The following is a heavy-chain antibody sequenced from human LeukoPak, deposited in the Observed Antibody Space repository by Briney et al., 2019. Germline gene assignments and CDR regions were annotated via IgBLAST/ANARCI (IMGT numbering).Heavy chain of an antibody. CDR2: IIPIFGTA. CDR1: GGTFSSYA. Sequence: SVKVSCKASGGTFSSYAISWVRQAPGQGLEWMGGIIPIFGTANYAQKFQGRVTITADESTSTAYMELRSLRSEDTAVYYCARDPGDYGDYLLDYWGQGTLVTVSS. CDR3: ARDPGDYGDYLLDY. D-gene: IGHD4-17*01. V-gene: IGHV1-69*01. J-gene: IGHJ4*02.